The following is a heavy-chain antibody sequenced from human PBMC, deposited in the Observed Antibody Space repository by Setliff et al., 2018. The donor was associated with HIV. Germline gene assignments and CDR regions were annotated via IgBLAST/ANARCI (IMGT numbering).Heavy chain of an antibody. J-gene: IGHJ5*02. CDR3: ARSEGPYSVIYRQRFDP. D-gene: IGHD1-26*01. CDR2: IIPIFSTS. V-gene: IGHV1-69*13. Sequence: SVKVSCKASGSTFTSYAINWVRQAPGQGLEWMGGIIPIFSTSNYAQRFQGRVTITADESTSTAYMELYNLRSEDTALYYCARSEGPYSVIYRQRFDPWGQGTLVTVSS. CDR1: GSTFTSYA.